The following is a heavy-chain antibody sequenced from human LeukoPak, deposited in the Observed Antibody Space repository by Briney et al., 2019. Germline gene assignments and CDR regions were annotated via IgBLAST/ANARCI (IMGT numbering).Heavy chain of an antibody. Sequence: GGSLRLXCAASGFIFSSYSMNWVRQAPGKGLEWVSSISSSNSYIYYADSVKGRFTISRDNAKNSLYLQMNSLRAEDTAVYYCARDRLYYDSSGNVDYWGQGTLVTVSS. CDR3: ARDRLYYDSSGNVDY. J-gene: IGHJ4*02. CDR2: ISSSNSYI. D-gene: IGHD3-22*01. CDR1: GFIFSSYS. V-gene: IGHV3-21*01.